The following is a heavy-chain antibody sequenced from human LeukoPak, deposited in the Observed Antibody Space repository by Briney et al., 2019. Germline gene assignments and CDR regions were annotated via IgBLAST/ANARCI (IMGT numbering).Heavy chain of an antibody. V-gene: IGHV4-4*07. CDR3: ATEKAVAGTFDY. J-gene: IGHJ4*02. Sequence: SETLSLTCTVSGDSMNNYYWSWIRQPAGKGLEWVGRIHTSGSTNYNPSLKSRVTMSVDTSKNQFSLKLSSVTAADTAVYYCATEKAVAGTFDYWGQGTLVTVSS. CDR1: GDSMNNYY. D-gene: IGHD6-19*01. CDR2: IHTSGST.